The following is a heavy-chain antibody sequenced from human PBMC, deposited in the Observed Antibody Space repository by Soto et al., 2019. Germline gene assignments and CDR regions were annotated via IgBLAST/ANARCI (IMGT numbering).Heavy chain of an antibody. V-gene: IGHV1-46*03. J-gene: IGHJ4*02. Sequence: ASVKVSCKASGYTFTSYGISWVRQAPGQGLEWMGIINPSGGSTSYAQKFQGRVTMTRDTSTSTVYMELSSLRSEDTAVYYCARDEISLRKYYFDYWGQGTLVTVSS. D-gene: IGHD3-3*02. CDR2: INPSGGST. CDR3: ARDEISLRKYYFDY. CDR1: GYTFTSYG.